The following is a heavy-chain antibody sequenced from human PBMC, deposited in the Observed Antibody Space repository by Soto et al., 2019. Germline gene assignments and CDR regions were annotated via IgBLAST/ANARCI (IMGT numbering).Heavy chain of an antibody. CDR1: GGSISSGGYY. V-gene: IGHV4-31*03. D-gene: IGHD3-10*01. CDR2: IYYSGST. Sequence: QVQLQESGPGLVKPSQTLSLTCTVSGGSISSGGYYWSWIRQHPGKGLEWIGYIYYSGSTYYNPSLKSRVTISVDTAKNQFSLKLSSVTAADTAVYYCARVQLWLSYYGSGSYYNHYYFDYWGQGTLVTVSS. CDR3: ARVQLWLSYYGSGSYYNHYYFDY. J-gene: IGHJ4*02.